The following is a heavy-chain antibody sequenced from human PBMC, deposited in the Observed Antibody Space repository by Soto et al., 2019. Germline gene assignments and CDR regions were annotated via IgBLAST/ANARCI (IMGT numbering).Heavy chain of an antibody. Sequence: PGGSLRLSCAASGFTLSSYAMSWVRQAPGKGLEWVSGISGSGGNTYYAASVKGRFAISRDNSKNTLYLQMNSLRAEDTAVYYCAKDRVSGYANYFDYWGQGTLVTVSS. CDR3: AKDRVSGYANYFDY. CDR2: ISGSGGNT. D-gene: IGHD5-12*01. J-gene: IGHJ4*02. CDR1: GFTLSSYA. V-gene: IGHV3-23*01.